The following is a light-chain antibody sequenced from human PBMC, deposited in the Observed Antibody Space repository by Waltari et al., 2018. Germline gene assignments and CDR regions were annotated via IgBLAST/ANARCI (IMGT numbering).Light chain of an antibody. CDR3: SSYTRRTTYV. CDR2: DVS. J-gene: IGLJ1*01. Sequence: QSALTQPASVSGSPGQSITIPCTGTRSDIDGYNPPPWYQHHPGKAPKLLIYDVSHWPSGVSNRFSGSKSDNTASLTISGLQAEDEADYYCSSYTRRTTYVFGTGTKVTVL. V-gene: IGLV2-14*03. CDR1: RSDIDGYNP.